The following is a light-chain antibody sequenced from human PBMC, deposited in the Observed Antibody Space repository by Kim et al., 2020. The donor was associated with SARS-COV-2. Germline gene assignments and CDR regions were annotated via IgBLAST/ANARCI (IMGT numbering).Light chain of an antibody. CDR3: ATWDDSLNGHIV. CDR2: SNN. J-gene: IGLJ2*01. V-gene: IGLV1-44*01. Sequence: QSVLTQPPSASGTPGQRVTISCSGGDSNIGSNTVNWYQHLPGTAPKLLIYSNNQRPSGVPDRYSGSKSGTSASLAISGLQSEHEADYYCATWDDSLNGHIVVGGGTQVTDL. CDR1: DSNIGSNT.